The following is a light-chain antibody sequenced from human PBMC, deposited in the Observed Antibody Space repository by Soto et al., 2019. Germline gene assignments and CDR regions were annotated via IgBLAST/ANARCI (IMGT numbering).Light chain of an antibody. CDR1: QSVSSSY. CDR2: AAS. CDR3: QQYGSSPGT. Sequence: EIVLTQSPGTLSLSPGERATLSCRASQSVSSSYLAWYQQKPGQAPRLLIYAASRRATGIPDRFSGSGSGADFTLTISRLEPEDFTLYYCQQYGSSPGTFGQGTKVDI. J-gene: IGKJ1*01. V-gene: IGKV3-20*01.